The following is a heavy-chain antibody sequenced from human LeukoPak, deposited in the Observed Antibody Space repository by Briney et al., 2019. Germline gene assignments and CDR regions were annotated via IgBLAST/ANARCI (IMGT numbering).Heavy chain of an antibody. CDR3: ARAPSIAVAGTGYFDY. CDR1: GFTFSSYE. Sequence: GGSLRLSCAASGFTFSSYEMNWVRQAPGKGLEWVSYISSSGSTIYYADSAKGRFTISRDNAKNSLYLQMNSLRAEDTAVYYCARAPSIAVAGTGYFDYWGQGTLVTVSS. V-gene: IGHV3-48*03. CDR2: ISSSGSTI. J-gene: IGHJ4*02. D-gene: IGHD6-19*01.